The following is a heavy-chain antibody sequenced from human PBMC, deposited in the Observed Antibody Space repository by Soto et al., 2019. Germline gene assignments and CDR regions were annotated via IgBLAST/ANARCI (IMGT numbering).Heavy chain of an antibody. CDR2: IWYDGSNK. V-gene: IGHV3-33*01. CDR3: ARDCGGDCYATYPFDY. D-gene: IGHD2-21*02. J-gene: IGHJ4*02. CDR1: GFTFSSYG. Sequence: GGSLRLSCEASGFTFSSYGVHWVRQAPGKGLEWVAVIWYDGSNKYYADSVKGRFTISRDNSKNTLYLQMNSLRAEDTAVYYCARDCGGDCYATYPFDYWGQGTLVTVSS.